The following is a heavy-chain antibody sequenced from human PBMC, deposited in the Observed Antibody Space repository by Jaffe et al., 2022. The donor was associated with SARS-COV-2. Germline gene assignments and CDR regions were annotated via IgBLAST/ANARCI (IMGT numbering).Heavy chain of an antibody. V-gene: IGHV3-9*01. CDR1: GFTFDDYA. Sequence: EVQLVESGGGLVQPGRSLRLSCAASGFTFDDYAMHWVRQAPGKGLEWVSGISWNSGSIGYADSVKGRFTISRDNAKNSLYLQMNSLRAEDTALYYCAKVGGNSLRGAFDIWGQGTMVTVSS. J-gene: IGHJ3*02. D-gene: IGHD2-21*02. CDR2: ISWNSGSI. CDR3: AKVGGNSLRGAFDI.